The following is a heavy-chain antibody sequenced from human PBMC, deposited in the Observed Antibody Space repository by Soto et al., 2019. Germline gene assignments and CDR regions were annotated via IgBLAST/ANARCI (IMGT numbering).Heavy chain of an antibody. D-gene: IGHD4-4*01. J-gene: IGHJ4*02. CDR2: IYYSGST. Sequence: QVQLQESGPGLVKPSQTLSLTCTVSGGSISSGGYYWSWIRQHPGKGLEWIGYIYYSGSTYYNPSLKSRVTISVDTAKNQFALKLSSVTAADTAVYYCARAAATGNSHDYWGQGTLVTVSS. V-gene: IGHV4-31*03. CDR1: GGSISSGGYY. CDR3: ARAAATGNSHDY.